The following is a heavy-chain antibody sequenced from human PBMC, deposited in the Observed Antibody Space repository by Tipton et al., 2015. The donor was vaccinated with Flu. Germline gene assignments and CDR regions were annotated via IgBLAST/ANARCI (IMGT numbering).Heavy chain of an antibody. J-gene: IGHJ3*02. Sequence: QLVQSGAEMKKPGESLKISCKGSGYSFTTYWIHWVRQMPGKELEWMGSIFPGNSDTRYSPSFQGQVTMSADKSISTAYLQWSRLTASDNGMYYCAAAVAAYAFDIWGQGTMVTVSS. D-gene: IGHD6-19*01. CDR1: GYSFTTYW. CDR2: IFPGNSDT. CDR3: AAAVAAYAFDI. V-gene: IGHV5-51*03.